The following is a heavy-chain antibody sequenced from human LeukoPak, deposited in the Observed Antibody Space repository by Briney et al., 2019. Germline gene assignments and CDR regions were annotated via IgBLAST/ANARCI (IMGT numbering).Heavy chain of an antibody. CDR2: ISGSGGST. CDR1: GFTFSSYA. Sequence: GGSLRLSCAASGFTFSSYAMSWVRQAPGKGLEWVSAISGSGGSTYYADSVKGRFTISRDNSQSTMYLQMNSLRAEDTAVYYCAKASGSGWSRNWFDPWGQGTLVTVYS. J-gene: IGHJ5*02. D-gene: IGHD6-19*01. CDR3: AKASGSGWSRNWFDP. V-gene: IGHV3-23*01.